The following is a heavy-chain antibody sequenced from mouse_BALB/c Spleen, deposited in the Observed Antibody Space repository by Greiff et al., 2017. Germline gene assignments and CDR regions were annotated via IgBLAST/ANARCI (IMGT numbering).Heavy chain of an antibody. CDR3: ARKVYGNYPPWYFDV. CDR1: GYSITSDYA. J-gene: IGHJ1*01. Sequence: VQLKESGPGLVKPSQSLSLTCTVTGYSITSDYAWNWIRQFPGNKLEWMGYISYSGSTSYNPSLKSRISITRDTSKNQFFLQLNSVTTEDTATYYCARKVYGNYPPWYFDVWGAGTTVTVSS. D-gene: IGHD2-1*01. CDR2: ISYSGST. V-gene: IGHV3-2*02.